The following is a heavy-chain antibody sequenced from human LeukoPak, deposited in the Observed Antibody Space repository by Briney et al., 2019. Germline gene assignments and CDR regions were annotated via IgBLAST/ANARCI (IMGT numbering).Heavy chain of an antibody. J-gene: IGHJ6*04. CDR2: IHYDSTTE. Sequence: GALRLSCAASGFDFSSYGMHWVRQAPGKGLEWVAYIHYDSTTEDYADSVQGRFTISRDNAKNSLYLQMNSLRAEDTAVYYCAELGITMIGGVWGKGTTVTISS. V-gene: IGHV3-30*02. CDR3: AELGITMIGGV. D-gene: IGHD3-10*02. CDR1: GFDFSSYG.